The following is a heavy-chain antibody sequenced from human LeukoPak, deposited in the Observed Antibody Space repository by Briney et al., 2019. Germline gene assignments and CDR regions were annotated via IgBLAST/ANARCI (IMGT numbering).Heavy chain of an antibody. CDR1: GCTLSSYG. CDR2: LRYDGSTA. CDR3: AKDPYGGTYPSYFDY. D-gene: IGHD1-26*01. V-gene: IGHV3-30*02. Sequence: GGSLSLSCAASGCTLSSYGMNWVRQAPGKGLDWVAFLRYDGSTAFYEDSVKGRFTISRDSSKNTLYLQMNSLTPADTAIYYCAKDPYGGTYPSYFDYWGQGTLVTVSS. J-gene: IGHJ4*02.